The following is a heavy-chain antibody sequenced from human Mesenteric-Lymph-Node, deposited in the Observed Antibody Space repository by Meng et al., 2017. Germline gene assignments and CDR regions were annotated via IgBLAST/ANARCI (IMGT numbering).Heavy chain of an antibody. CDR3: ARVGWRQWSFDL. CDR1: GGSISIGDYY. V-gene: IGHV4-30-4*01. CDR2: IYYSGST. Sequence: HDSGPGLVKPPHTLAPHCTVSGGSISIGDYYWSWIPQPPGKGLELIGHIYYSGSTSYNPSLKSRVTISVDTSNNQFSLKLSSVTAADTAVYYCARVGWRQWSFDLWGRGTLVTVSS. D-gene: IGHD5-18*01. J-gene: IGHJ2*01.